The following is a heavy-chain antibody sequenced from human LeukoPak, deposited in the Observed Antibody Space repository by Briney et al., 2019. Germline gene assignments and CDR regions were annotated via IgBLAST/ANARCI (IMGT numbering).Heavy chain of an antibody. D-gene: IGHD3-22*01. V-gene: IGHV3-20*04. CDR2: INWNGGST. CDR3: ASDQWYYDSSGPISFDY. J-gene: IGHJ4*02. CDR1: GFTFDDYG. Sequence: PGGSLRLSCAASGFTFDDYGMSWVRQAPGKGLEWVSGINWNGGSTGYAGSVKGRFTISRDNAKNSLYLQMNSLRAEDTALYYCASDQWYYDSSGPISFDYWGQGTLVTVSS.